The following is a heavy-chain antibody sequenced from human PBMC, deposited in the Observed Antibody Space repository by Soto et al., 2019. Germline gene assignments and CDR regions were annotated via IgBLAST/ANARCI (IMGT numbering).Heavy chain of an antibody. J-gene: IGHJ2*01. CDR2: ITHSSSAI. D-gene: IGHD3-9*01. Sequence: EVQLVESGGGLVQPGGSLRLSCAASGFTFSSYTMNWVRQAPGKGLEWISHITHSSSAIYYADSVRGRFTVSRDNAKNSLYLQLNSLRAEDTAVYYCAARILVSLQYFDLWGRGTLVTVSS. V-gene: IGHV3-48*01. CDR1: GFTFSSYT. CDR3: AARILVSLQYFDL.